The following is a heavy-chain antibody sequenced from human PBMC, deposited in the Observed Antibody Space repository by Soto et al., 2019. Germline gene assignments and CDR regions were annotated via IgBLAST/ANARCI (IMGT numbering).Heavy chain of an antibody. CDR3: ARGMFWSATCYMDV. J-gene: IGHJ6*03. CDR1: GGSISSNGYY. D-gene: IGHD3-3*01. Sequence: QVQLQESGPRLVRPSQTLSLTCTASGGSISSNGYYWSWVRQHPGEGLEWIGYISYSGSTSYNPSLKSRVTISGDTSKNQFSLRLSSVTAADTALYYCARGMFWSATCYMDVWGKGTTVTVSS. V-gene: IGHV4-31*03. CDR2: ISYSGST.